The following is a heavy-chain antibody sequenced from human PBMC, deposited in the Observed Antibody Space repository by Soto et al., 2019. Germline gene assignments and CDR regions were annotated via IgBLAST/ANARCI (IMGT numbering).Heavy chain of an antibody. CDR1: GFTFSSYG. V-gene: IGHV3-30*18. CDR3: AKDPGILVVALP. CDR2: ISYDGSNK. Sequence: QVQLVESGGGVVQPGRSLRLSCAASGFTFSSYGMHWVRQAPGKGLEWVAVISYDGSNKYYADSVKGRFTISRDNSKNTLYLQMNSLRAEDTAVYYCAKDPGILVVALPWGQGTLVTVSS. J-gene: IGHJ5*02. D-gene: IGHD2-15*01.